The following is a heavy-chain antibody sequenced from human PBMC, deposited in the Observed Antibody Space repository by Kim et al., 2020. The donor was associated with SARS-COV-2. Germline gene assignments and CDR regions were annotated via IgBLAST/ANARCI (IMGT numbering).Heavy chain of an antibody. CDR3: ARDDTHCSGGICYDAFDL. CDR1: EFTFSYYW. V-gene: IGHV3-7*01. D-gene: IGHD2-15*01. Sequence: GGSLRLSCAASEFTFSYYWMTWVRLAPGKGLEWVANIKRDGSDEHYVDSVKGRFTISRDNVKNSLYLQMNSLRVEDTTVYYCARDDTHCSGGICYDAFDLWGQGKMVTVSS. J-gene: IGHJ3*01. CDR2: IKRDGSDE.